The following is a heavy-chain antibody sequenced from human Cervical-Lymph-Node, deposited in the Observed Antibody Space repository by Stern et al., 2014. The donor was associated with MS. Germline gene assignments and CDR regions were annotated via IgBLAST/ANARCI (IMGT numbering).Heavy chain of an antibody. CDR2: INPKSGGT. Sequence: VQLVQSGAEVEKPGASVKVSCKASGYIFTDYYLHWVRQAPGQGLEWMGRINPKSGGTSYAQSFQGRVPLTRDTSIPTAYMDLSRLTSDDTAVYYCTRALRIADRPSPGGHWFDPWGQGTLVIVSS. D-gene: IGHD6-6*01. CDR3: TRALRIADRPSPGGHWFDP. V-gene: IGHV1-2*02. J-gene: IGHJ5*02. CDR1: GYIFTDYY.